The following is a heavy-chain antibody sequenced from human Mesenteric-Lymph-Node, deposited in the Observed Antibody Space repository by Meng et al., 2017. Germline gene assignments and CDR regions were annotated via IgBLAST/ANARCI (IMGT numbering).Heavy chain of an antibody. D-gene: IGHD6-19*01. Sequence: GGSLRLSCAASGFTFSDYYMSWIRQAPGKGLEWVSYISSSGSTIYYADSVKGRFTISRDNAKNSLYLQMNSLRAEDTAVYYCAREDTVAGNGAEYFQHWGQGTLVTVSS. CDR2: ISSSGSTI. V-gene: IGHV3-11*01. CDR3: AREDTVAGNGAEYFQH. CDR1: GFTFSDYY. J-gene: IGHJ1*01.